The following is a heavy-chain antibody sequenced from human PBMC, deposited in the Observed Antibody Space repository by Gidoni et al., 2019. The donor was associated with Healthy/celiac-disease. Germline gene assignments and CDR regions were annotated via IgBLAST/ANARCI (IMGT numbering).Heavy chain of an antibody. D-gene: IGHD2-2*03. Sequence: EVQLVESGGGLVKPGGSLRLSCAASGFTFSSYSLNCVRQAPGKGLEWVTSISSIISYIYHADSVKGRFTISRDNAKNSLYLQMNSLRAEDTAVYYCAREEMDHLYYWGQGTLVTVSS. CDR1: GFTFSSYS. CDR2: ISSIISYI. J-gene: IGHJ4*02. CDR3: AREEMDHLYY. V-gene: IGHV3-21*01.